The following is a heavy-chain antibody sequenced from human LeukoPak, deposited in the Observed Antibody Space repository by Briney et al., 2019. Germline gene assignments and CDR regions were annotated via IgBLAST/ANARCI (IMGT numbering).Heavy chain of an antibody. J-gene: IGHJ3*02. CDR3: ARGEYPLDAFDI. Sequence: GASVTVSFTCSVYTFTNYGINRVRQAPGQGVGRLGLISAYNDTTNYAQKLQGTVTITTATSTTTAYMELRSLTSDDTAVYYCARGEYPLDAFDIWGHGTQVTVSS. CDR2: ISAYNDTT. V-gene: IGHV1-18*01. D-gene: IGHD2-2*01. CDR1: VYTFTNYG.